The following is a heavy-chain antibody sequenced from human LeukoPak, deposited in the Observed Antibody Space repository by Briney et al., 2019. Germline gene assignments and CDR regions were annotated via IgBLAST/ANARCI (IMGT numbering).Heavy chain of an antibody. CDR2: VYTSGST. CDR3: ARVYSSGSYMGFDY. J-gene: IGHJ4*02. Sequence: KSSETLSLTCTVSGGSFSNGGYYWTWIRQPAGKGLEWIGHVYTSGSTNYNPSLKSRVTISLGTSKNQFSLKLNSVTAADTAVYYCARVYSSGSYMGFDYWGQGTLVTVSS. V-gene: IGHV4-61*09. CDR1: GGSFSNGGYY. D-gene: IGHD3-22*01.